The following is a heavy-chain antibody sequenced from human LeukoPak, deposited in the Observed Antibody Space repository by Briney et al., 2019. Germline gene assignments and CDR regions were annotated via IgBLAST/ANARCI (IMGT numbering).Heavy chain of an antibody. J-gene: IGHJ4*02. D-gene: IGHD3-16*02. Sequence: GGSLRLSCAASGFTFSSYWMSWVRQAPGKGLEWVANIKQDGSGKYYVDSVKGRFTISRDNAKNSLYLQMNSLRAEDTAVYYCARDRDMITFGGVIVRSDYWGQGTLVTVSS. V-gene: IGHV3-7*01. CDR1: GFTFSSYW. CDR3: ARDRDMITFGGVIVRSDY. CDR2: IKQDGSGK.